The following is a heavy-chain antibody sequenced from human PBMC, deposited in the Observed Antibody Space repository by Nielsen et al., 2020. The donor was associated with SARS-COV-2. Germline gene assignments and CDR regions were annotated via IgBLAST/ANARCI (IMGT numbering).Heavy chain of an antibody. CDR3: ARGGLVVVDSFDY. D-gene: IGHD2-15*01. Sequence: ASVKVSCKTSGYTFTSHYVHWVRQAPGQGLEWMGLIKSSGGRTIYAQMFQGRVTVTRDTSTSTVYMELSSLRSEDTAVYYCARGGLVVVDSFDYWGQGTLVTVSS. CDR2: IKSSGGRT. V-gene: IGHV1-46*01. J-gene: IGHJ4*02. CDR1: GYTFTSHY.